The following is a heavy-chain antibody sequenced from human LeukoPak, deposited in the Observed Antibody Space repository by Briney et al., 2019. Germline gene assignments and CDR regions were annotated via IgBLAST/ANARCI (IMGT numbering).Heavy chain of an antibody. CDR1: GGSFNSDDYY. V-gene: IGHV4-61*08. J-gene: IGHJ4*02. Sequence: SETLSLTCGVSGGSFNSDDYYWSWIRQPPGKGLEWIGYIYYSGSTNYNPSLKSRVTISVDTSKNQFSLKLNSVTAADTAVYYCARGPLTGYYNVADYWGQGTLVTVSS. CDR3: ARGPLTGYYNVADY. D-gene: IGHD3-9*01. CDR2: IYYSGST.